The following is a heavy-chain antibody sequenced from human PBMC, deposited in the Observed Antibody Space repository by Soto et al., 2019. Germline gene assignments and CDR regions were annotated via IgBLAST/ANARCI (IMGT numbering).Heavy chain of an antibody. CDR3: ARILGGYSGSSVKAFDF. CDR2: IDWDDDK. D-gene: IGHD6-6*01. J-gene: IGHJ3*01. V-gene: IGHV2-70*04. Sequence: SGPTLVNPTQTLTLTCTFSGFSLSTSGVGVGWIRQPPGKALEWLARIDWDDDKFYSTSLKTRLTISKDTSKNQVVLTMTNMDPVDTGTYYCARILGGYSGSSVKAFDFWGQGTMVTVSS. CDR1: GFSLSTSGVG.